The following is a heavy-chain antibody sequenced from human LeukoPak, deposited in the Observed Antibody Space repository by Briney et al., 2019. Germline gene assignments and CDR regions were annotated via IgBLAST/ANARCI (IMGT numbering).Heavy chain of an antibody. V-gene: IGHV3-7*01. CDR3: ARDCGSSWYQTTFDY. CDR1: GFTFSSYW. J-gene: IGHJ4*02. Sequence: GGSLRLSCAASGFTFSSYWMSWVRQAPGKGLEWVANIKQDGSEKYYVDSVKGRFTISRDNAKNSLYLQMNSLRAEDTAVYYCARDCGSSWYQTTFDYWSQGTLVTVSS. CDR2: IKQDGSEK. D-gene: IGHD6-13*01.